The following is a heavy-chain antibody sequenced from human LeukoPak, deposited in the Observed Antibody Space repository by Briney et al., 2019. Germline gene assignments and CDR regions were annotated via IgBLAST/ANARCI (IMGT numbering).Heavy chain of an antibody. D-gene: IGHD3-9*01. V-gene: IGHV4-59*01. CDR3: ARLTYYDILTGYEGRPYHYYYGMDV. CDR2: IYYSGST. Sequence: SETLSLTCTVSGGSISSYYWSWIRQPPGKGLEWIGYIYYSGSTNYNPSLKSRVTISVDTSKNQFSLKLSSVTAADTAVHYCARLTYYDILTGYEGRPYHYYYGMDVWGQGTTVTVSS. J-gene: IGHJ6*02. CDR1: GGSISSYY.